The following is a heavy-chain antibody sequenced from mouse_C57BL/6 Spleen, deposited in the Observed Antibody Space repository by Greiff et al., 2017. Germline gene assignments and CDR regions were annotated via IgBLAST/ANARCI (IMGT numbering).Heavy chain of an antibody. Sequence: QVQLQQPGAELVKPGASVKVSCKASGYTFTSYWMHWVKQRPGQGLEWIGRIHPSDSDPNYNQKFKGKATLTVDKSSSTAYMQLSSLTSEDSAVYYCAAYDYDEDYFDYWGQGTTLTVSS. V-gene: IGHV1-74*01. D-gene: IGHD2-4*01. J-gene: IGHJ2*01. CDR3: AAYDYDEDYFDY. CDR2: IHPSDSDP. CDR1: GYTFTSYW.